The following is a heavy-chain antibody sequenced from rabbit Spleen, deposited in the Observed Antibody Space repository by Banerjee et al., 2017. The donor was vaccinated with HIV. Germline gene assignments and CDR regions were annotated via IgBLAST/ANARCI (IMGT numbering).Heavy chain of an antibody. CDR1: GFSFSSRNY. D-gene: IGHD7-1*01. CDR2: IYDGSSTST. J-gene: IGHJ4*01. Sequence: QSLEESGGDLVKPGASLTLTCTASGFSFSSRNYMCWVRQAPGKGLEWIACIYDGSSTSTKYATWAKGRFTISKTSSTTVTLQMTSLTVADTATYFCARGGYAGYAGDGYAFNLWGPGTLVTVS. CDR3: ARGGYAGYAGDGYAFNL. V-gene: IGHV1S40*01.